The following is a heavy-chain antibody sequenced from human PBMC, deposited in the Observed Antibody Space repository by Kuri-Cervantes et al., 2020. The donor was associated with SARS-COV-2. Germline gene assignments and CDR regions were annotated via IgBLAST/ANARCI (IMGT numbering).Heavy chain of an antibody. CDR1: GYSFTSYW. Sequence: GGSLRLSCKGSGYSFTSYWIGWVRQMPGKGLEWMGIIYPGDSDTRCSPSFQGQVTISADKSISTAYLQWSSLKASDTAMYYCAMSLYLHGSGYYYDAFDIWGQGTMVTVSS. CDR3: AMSLYLHGSGYYYDAFDI. CDR2: IYPGDSDT. V-gene: IGHV5-51*01. J-gene: IGHJ3*02. D-gene: IGHD3-22*01.